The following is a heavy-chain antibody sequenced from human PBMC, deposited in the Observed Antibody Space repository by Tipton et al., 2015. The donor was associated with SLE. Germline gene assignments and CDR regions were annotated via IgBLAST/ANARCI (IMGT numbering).Heavy chain of an antibody. J-gene: IGHJ4*02. CDR3: AKDRIVGATPRDFDF. D-gene: IGHD1-26*01. CDR1: GFTFSNYG. Sequence: SLRLSCTASGFTFSNYGIHWVRQAPGKGLEWVALIWLDGSIKYYADSVKGRFTISRDNSKNTVYLQMNSLRGEDTAVYYCAKDRIVGATPRDFDFWGQGTLVTVSS. CDR2: IWLDGSIK. V-gene: IGHV3-30*02.